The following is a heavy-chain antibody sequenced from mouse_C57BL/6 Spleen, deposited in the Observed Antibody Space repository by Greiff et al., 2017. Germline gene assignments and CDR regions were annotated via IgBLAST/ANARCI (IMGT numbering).Heavy chain of an antibody. V-gene: IGHV1-52*01. CDR3: ASVYGSRPFAY. Sequence: QVHVKQPGAELVRPGSSVKLSCKASGYTFTSYWMHWVKQRPIQGLEWIGNIDPSDSETHYNQKFKDKATLTVDKSSSTAYMQLSSLTSEDSAVYYCASVYGSRPFAYWGQGTLVTVSA. J-gene: IGHJ3*01. D-gene: IGHD1-1*01. CDR2: IDPSDSET. CDR1: GYTFTSYW.